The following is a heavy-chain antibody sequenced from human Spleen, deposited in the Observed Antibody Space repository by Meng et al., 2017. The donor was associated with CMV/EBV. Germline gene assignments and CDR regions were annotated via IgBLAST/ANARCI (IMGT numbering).Heavy chain of an antibody. J-gene: IGHJ6*02. CDR3: VVSLYYYYGMDV. D-gene: IGHD1-14*01. CDR1: GGSISSYY. V-gene: IGHV4-59*01. CDR2: IYYSGST. Sequence: SETLSLTCTVSGGSISSYYWSWIRQPPGKGLEWIGYIYYSGSTNYNPSLKSRVTISVDTSKNQFSLKLSSVTAADTAVYYCVVSLYYYYGMDVWGQGTTVTVSS.